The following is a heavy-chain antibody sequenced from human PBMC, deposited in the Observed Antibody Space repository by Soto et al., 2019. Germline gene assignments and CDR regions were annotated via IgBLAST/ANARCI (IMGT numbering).Heavy chain of an antibody. CDR2: ISAYNGNT. CDR3: ARESPPAYY. V-gene: IGHV1-18*01. J-gene: IGHJ4*02. CDR1: GYTFTSSG. Sequence: QVQLVQSGAEVKKPGASVKVSCKASGYTFTSSGISWVRQAPGQGLAWMGWISAYNGNTNYAQKLEGLVTMTTDTTTSTAYSEPTSIRSDDTAAYDCARESPPAYYWGQGTLGTVSS.